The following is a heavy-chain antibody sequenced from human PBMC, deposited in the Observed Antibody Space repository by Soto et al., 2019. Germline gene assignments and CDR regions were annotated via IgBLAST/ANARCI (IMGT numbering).Heavy chain of an antibody. CDR3: ARGATVGTITVFFDY. J-gene: IGHJ4*02. V-gene: IGHV5-51*01. D-gene: IGHD1-26*01. Sequence: EVQLVQSGAEVTEPGESLKISCKGSGYSFPTHWIGWVRQMPGKGLEWMGIIYPGDSDTRYSPSFQGQVTISVDKSINTAYLQWSTLKASDTAMYYCARGATVGTITVFFDYCGQGTLVTVSS. CDR2: IYPGDSDT. CDR1: GYSFPTHW.